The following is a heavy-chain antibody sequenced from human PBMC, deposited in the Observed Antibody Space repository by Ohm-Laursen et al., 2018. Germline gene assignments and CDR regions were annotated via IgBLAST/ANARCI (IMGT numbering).Heavy chain of an antibody. CDR3: AKARSAVVFAASNH. CDR1: GFTFSSYA. Sequence: SLRLSCAAPGFTFSSYAMSWVRQAPGKGLEWVSSISDSGDSTYYADSVKGRFTFSRDNSKNMLYLQMNSLRAEDTAVYYCAKARSAVVFAASNHWGQGALVIVSS. CDR2: ISDSGDST. J-gene: IGHJ5*02. V-gene: IGHV3-23*01. D-gene: IGHD2-15*01.